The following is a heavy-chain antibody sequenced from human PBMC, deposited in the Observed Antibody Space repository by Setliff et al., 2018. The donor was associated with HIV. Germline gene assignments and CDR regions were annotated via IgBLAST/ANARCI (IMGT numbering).Heavy chain of an antibody. CDR1: GGSISTTSYY. CDR2: VYYSGRT. D-gene: IGHD6-19*01. Sequence: PSETLSLTCTVSGGSISTTSYYWGWIRQPPGKGLEWIGSVYYSGRTYYNPSLKSRVTISVDTSKNQFSLRLNSVTAADTAVYYCARQAWLVQLYQEHWGQGTLVTVSS. CDR3: ARQAWLVQLYQEH. J-gene: IGHJ4*02. V-gene: IGHV4-39*01.